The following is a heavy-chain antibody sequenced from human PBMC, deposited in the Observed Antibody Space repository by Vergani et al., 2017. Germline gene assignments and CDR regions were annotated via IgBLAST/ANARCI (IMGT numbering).Heavy chain of an antibody. CDR2: IHTGGST. CDR1: GESIRSGSHY. CDR3: ARSRPYCTSGSCPAI. Sequence: QVKLQESGPGLLKPSQTLSLTCTVSGESIRSGSHYWSWIRQPAGKGPEWIGHIHTGGSTDLNPSFKSRVSTSVDTSKSQFSLKLNSVTVADTAVYYCARSRPYCTSGSCPAIWGQGTLVTVSS. D-gene: IGHD2-15*01. V-gene: IGHV4-61*02. J-gene: IGHJ4*02.